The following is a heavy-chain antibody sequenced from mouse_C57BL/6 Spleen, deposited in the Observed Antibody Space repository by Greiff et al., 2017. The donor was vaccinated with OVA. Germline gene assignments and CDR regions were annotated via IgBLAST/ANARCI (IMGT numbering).Heavy chain of an antibody. CDR2: IDPSDSYT. CDR1: GYTFTSYW. Sequence: QVQLKQPGAELVMPGASVKLSCKASGYTFTSYWMHWVKQRPGQGLEWIGEIDPSDSYTNYNQKFKGKSTLTVDKSSSTAYMQLSSLTSEDSAVYYCARMGIYYPYWGQGTTLTVSS. J-gene: IGHJ2*01. V-gene: IGHV1-69*01. CDR3: ARMGIYYPY. D-gene: IGHD2-1*01.